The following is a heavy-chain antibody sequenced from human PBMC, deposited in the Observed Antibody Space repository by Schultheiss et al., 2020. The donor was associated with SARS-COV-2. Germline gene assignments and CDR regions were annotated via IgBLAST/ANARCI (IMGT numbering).Heavy chain of an antibody. Sequence: ASVKVSCKTSGYSFNTYGISWVRQAPGQGLEWMGWISGYNGDRNYAQKFQGRVTMTTDTSTTTAYMELSSLRSEDTAVYYCARGAKHYYYDSSGGTGFDYWGQGTLVTVSS. V-gene: IGHV1-18*01. D-gene: IGHD3-22*01. CDR2: ISGYNGDR. J-gene: IGHJ4*02. CDR3: ARGAKHYYYDSSGGTGFDY. CDR1: GYSFNTYG.